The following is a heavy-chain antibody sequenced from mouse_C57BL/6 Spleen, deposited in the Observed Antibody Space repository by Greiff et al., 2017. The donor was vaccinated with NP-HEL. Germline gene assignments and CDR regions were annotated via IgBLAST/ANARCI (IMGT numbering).Heavy chain of an antibody. CDR3: ARPLLLRYPYFDY. J-gene: IGHJ2*01. V-gene: IGHV1-22*01. Sequence: EVQLQQSGPELVKPGASVKMSCKASGYTFTDYNMHWVKQSHGKSLQWIGYINPNNGGTSYNQKFKGKATLTVNKSSSTAYMELRSLTSEDSAVYYCARPLLLRYPYFDYWGQGTTLTVSS. D-gene: IGHD1-1*01. CDR2: INPNNGGT. CDR1: GYTFTDYN.